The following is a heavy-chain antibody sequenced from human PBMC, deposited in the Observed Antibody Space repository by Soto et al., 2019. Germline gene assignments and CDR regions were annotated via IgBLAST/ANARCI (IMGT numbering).Heavy chain of an antibody. J-gene: IGHJ6*02. CDR3: ARGVYDYWSGYYAGSGLDV. CDR1: GGSMSPFY. CDR2: IYYSGNT. V-gene: IGHV4-59*01. D-gene: IGHD3-3*01. Sequence: QVQLLESGPGLLKPSETLSLTCSVSGGSMSPFYWSWIRQSPRKGLEWIGYIYYSGNTNYNPSLKSRVTISVDTSKDQFSLRLSSVTAADSAVYYCARGVYDYWSGYYAGSGLDVWGQGTTVSVSS.